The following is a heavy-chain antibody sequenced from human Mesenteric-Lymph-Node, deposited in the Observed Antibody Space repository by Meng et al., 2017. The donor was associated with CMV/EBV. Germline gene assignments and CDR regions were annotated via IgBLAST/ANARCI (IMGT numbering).Heavy chain of an antibody. J-gene: IGHJ4*02. CDR1: GFIFSDYS. D-gene: IGHD3-10*01. CDR2: ISSRSSTI. V-gene: IGHV3-48*01. CDR3: ARDPWIRGFVIEDGVS. Sequence: GESLKISCAASGFIFSDYSMNWVRQAPGKGLEWVSYISSRSSTIFYADSVKGRFTISRDNSKNTLYLQMNSLRPEDTSVYYCARDPWIRGFVIEDGVSWGQGTLVTVSS.